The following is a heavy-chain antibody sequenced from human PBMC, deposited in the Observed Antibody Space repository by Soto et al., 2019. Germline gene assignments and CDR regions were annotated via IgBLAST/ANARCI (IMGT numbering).Heavy chain of an antibody. CDR2: IYYSGNT. J-gene: IGHJ4*02. V-gene: IGHV4-59*02. CDR3: ARESGYSSGWYNY. CDR1: GGSVTNHY. D-gene: IGHD6-13*01. Sequence: PSETLSLTCTVSGGSVTNHYWSWIRQPPGKGLEWIGYIYYSGNTNYNPSLKSRVTISVDTSKNQFSLKLTSVTAADTAVYYCARESGYSSGWYNYWGQGTLVTVSS.